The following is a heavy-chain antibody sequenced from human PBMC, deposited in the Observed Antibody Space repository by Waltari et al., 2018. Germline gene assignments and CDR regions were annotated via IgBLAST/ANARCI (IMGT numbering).Heavy chain of an antibody. D-gene: IGHD2-2*02. J-gene: IGHJ4*02. V-gene: IGHV3-7*03. CDR2: IKGDESER. CDR1: GFCLLRDW. CDR3: GRSDVAIPGDN. Sequence: EVKLVESGGSQVQPGGSLILSCGGSGFCLLRDWISWVRQVPGKGPEWVANIKGDESERYYLDSVKGRFSISRDNAANTVYLRMNYLRSEDAAIYYCGRSDVAIPGDNWGQGTQVIVSS.